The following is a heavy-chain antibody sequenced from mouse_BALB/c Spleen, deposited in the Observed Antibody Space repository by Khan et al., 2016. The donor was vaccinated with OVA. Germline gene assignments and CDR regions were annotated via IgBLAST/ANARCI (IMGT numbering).Heavy chain of an antibody. J-gene: IGHJ3*01. D-gene: IGHD1-1*02. Sequence: QVQLKQSGTELLKPGASVKISCKATGYTFSSYWIEWIKQRTGHGLEWIGEILPGSDSPNYNERFMSQATFTADTSSNTSYMQLSILTSEDSAVYYCASQGGGCVSWFAYWGQGTLVTVSA. V-gene: IGHV1-9*01. CDR3: ASQGGGCVSWFAY. CDR2: ILPGSDSP. CDR1: GYTFSSYW.